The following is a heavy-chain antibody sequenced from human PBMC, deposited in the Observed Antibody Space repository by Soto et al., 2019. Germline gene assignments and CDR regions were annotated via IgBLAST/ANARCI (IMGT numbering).Heavy chain of an antibody. J-gene: IGHJ4*02. V-gene: IGHV1-69*01. CDR1: GGTFSTNT. Sequence: QVQLVQSGAEVKKPGSSVKVSCKASGGTFSTNTISWVRQAPGQGLEWMGGIMPIFGSANYAQKFQGRVTSTADEYTRTVYMDLSRLRSEDTAVYYCARQFDSDTSGYYYAYWGQGTLVTVSS. CDR3: ARQFDSDTSGYYYAY. D-gene: IGHD3-22*01. CDR2: IMPIFGSA.